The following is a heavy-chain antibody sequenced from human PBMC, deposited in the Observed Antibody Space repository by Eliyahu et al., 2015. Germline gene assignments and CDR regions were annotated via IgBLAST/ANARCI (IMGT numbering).Heavy chain of an antibody. CDR3: AKYSSGWRGNFDY. CDR2: ISGSGGST. J-gene: IGHJ4*02. Sequence: EVQLLESGGGLVQPGGSLRLSCAASGFXFSIYAMTWVRQAPGKGLXWVSGISGSGGSTYYADSVKGRFTISRDNSKNTLYLQMNSLRAEDTAVYYCAKYSSGWRGNFDYWGQGTLVTVSS. CDR1: GFXFSIYA. D-gene: IGHD6-19*01. V-gene: IGHV3-23*01.